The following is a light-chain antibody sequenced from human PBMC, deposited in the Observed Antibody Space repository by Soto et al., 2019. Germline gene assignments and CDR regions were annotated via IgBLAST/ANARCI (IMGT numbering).Light chain of an antibody. CDR1: QSISLF. Sequence: DIQMNQSPSSLSASVGDTVTITCRASQSISLFLNWYQQKPGKAPKLLIYAASSLQSGVPPRFTGNGSGTDFTLNISSLQTEDFATYDGDQTYSIPETCGQGTKVEIK. CDR2: AAS. V-gene: IGKV1-39*01. CDR3: DQTYSIPET. J-gene: IGKJ1*01.